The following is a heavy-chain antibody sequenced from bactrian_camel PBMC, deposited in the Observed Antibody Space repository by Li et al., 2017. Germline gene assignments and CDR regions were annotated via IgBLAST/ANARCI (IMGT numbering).Heavy chain of an antibody. CDR2: IDGGGDGGGNT. Sequence: VQLVESGGGSVQAGGFLRLSCAASGYTDSRHCMGWFRQGPGKEREGVAVIDGGGDGGGNTIYADSVKGRFTISLDKATNTLYLQMNSLKTEDTARYYCGADFPCLTSIAYGLAGNFRSWGQGTQVTVS. CDR3: GADFPCLTSIAYGLAGNFRS. D-gene: IGHD1*01. CDR1: GYTDSRHC. V-gene: IGHV3S26*01. J-gene: IGHJ6*01.